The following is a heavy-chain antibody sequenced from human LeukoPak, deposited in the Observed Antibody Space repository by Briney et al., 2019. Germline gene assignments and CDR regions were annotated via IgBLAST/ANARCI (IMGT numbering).Heavy chain of an antibody. CDR2: TYYRSKWYN. CDR3: ARDFGTTGWHTFDY. J-gene: IGHJ4*02. Sequence: SLTHAPTCCVSNKWNSGKNGASKYIGQSPSSKLKRLGRTYYRSKWYNDYAESMEGRMTISQDTSKNQYSLHLNSVTPDDTAVYYCARDFGTTGWHTFDYWGQGTLVTVSS. CDR1: NKWNSGKNGA. D-gene: IGHD6-19*01. V-gene: IGHV6-1*01.